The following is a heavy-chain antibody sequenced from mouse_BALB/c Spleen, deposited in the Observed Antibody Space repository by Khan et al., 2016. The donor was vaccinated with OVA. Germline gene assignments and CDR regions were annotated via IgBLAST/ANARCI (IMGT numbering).Heavy chain of an antibody. J-gene: IGHJ2*01. CDR1: GYIFTSYW. V-gene: IGHV1-76*01. D-gene: IGHD3-2*02. CDR2: IYPGTDNT. Sequence: VQLKQSGAELVRPGASVKLSCKTSGYIFTSYWIHWVKQRSGQGLEWFARIYPGTDNTYYNEKLKDKVTLTADKSSSTVYMQLSSLKSEDSAVYFCARKEALYYFDYWGQGTTLTVSS. CDR3: ARKEALYYFDY.